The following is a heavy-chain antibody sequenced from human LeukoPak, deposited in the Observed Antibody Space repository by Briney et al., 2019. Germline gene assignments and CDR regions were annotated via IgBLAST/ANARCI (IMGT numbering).Heavy chain of an antibody. CDR3: AEDRGLVGERYSYQFYGMDV. CDR2: ISYSGGT. V-gene: IGHV4-31*03. J-gene: IGHJ6*01. Sequence: SQTLSLTCTVSGVSISSDGYYWSWVRQHPEKGLVWIGYISYSGGTLYNPSLKSRVPISIDTSKNQFSLRLRSVTAADTAVYYCAEDRGLVGERYSYQFYGMDVWGQGTAVTVSS. D-gene: IGHD3-9*01. CDR1: GVSISSDGYY.